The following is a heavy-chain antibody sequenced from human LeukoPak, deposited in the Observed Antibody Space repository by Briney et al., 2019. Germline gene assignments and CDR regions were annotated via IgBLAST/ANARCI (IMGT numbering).Heavy chain of an antibody. V-gene: IGHV3-30-3*01. J-gene: IGHJ6*02. CDR3: AKDGGPRRLLWFGELYYGMDV. Sequence: GGSLRLSCAASGFTFSSYTMHWVRQAPGKGLEWVAVISYDGSNQYYADSVKGRFTISRDNSKNTLYLQMNSLRAEDTAVYYCAKDGGPRRLLWFGELYYGMDVWGQGTTVTVSS. CDR2: ISYDGSNQ. CDR1: GFTFSSYT. D-gene: IGHD3-10*01.